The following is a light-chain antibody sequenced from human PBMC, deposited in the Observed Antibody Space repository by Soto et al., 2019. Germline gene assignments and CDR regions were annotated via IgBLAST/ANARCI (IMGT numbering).Light chain of an antibody. Sequence: DIQMTQSPSTLSASIGDRVTIACRASQGISNWLAWYQQKPGKAPKLLIFHASSLESGVPSRFSGSGSGTEFTLTIISLQSDDFATYYCQQYNTYPTFGQGTKVEIK. CDR1: QGISNW. J-gene: IGKJ1*01. V-gene: IGKV1-5*01. CDR2: HAS. CDR3: QQYNTYPT.